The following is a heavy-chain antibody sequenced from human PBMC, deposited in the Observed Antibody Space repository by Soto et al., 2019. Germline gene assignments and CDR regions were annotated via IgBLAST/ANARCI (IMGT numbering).Heavy chain of an antibody. CDR3: AKGTGSSYDYYYGMDV. V-gene: IGHV3-23*01. CDR1: GFTFSSYA. CDR2: ISGSGGST. D-gene: IGHD6-13*01. Sequence: PGGSLRLSCAASGFTFSSYAMSWVRQAPGKGLEWVSAISGSGGSTYYADSVKGRFTISRDNSKNTLYLQMNSLRAEDTAVYYCAKGTGSSYDYYYGMDVWGQGTTVTVSS. J-gene: IGHJ6*02.